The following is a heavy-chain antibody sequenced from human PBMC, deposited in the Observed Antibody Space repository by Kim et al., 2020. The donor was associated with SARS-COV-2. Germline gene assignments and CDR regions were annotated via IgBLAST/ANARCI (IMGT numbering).Heavy chain of an antibody. D-gene: IGHD2-15*01. V-gene: IGHV4-4*07. CDR2: T. Sequence: TNHTPSRKGRVTMSVDPSKNQFSLKLSSVTAADTAVYYCAGARSWSGLDYWGQGTLVTVSS. CDR3: AGARSWSGLDY. J-gene: IGHJ4*02.